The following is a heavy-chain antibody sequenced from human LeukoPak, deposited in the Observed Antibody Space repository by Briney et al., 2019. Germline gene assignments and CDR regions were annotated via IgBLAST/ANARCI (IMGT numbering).Heavy chain of an antibody. V-gene: IGHV3-9*01. Sequence: GGSLRLSCAASGFTFDDYAMHWVRQAPGKGLEWVSGISWNSGSIGYADSVKGRFTISRDNAKNSLYLQMNSLRAEDTALYYCAKGEKQRAYYYYGMDVWGQGTTVTVSS. D-gene: IGHD5-24*01. CDR2: ISWNSGSI. CDR1: GFTFDDYA. CDR3: AKGEKQRAYYYYGMDV. J-gene: IGHJ6*02.